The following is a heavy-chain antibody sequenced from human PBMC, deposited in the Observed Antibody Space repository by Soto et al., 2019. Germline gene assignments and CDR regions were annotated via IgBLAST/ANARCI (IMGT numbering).Heavy chain of an antibody. CDR2: IWYDGCNK. V-gene: IGHV3-33*01. CDR3: ARGTIVGDVGGLDY. D-gene: IGHD2-15*01. J-gene: IGHJ4*02. CDR1: GFTFSSYG. Sequence: QVQLVESGGGVVQPGRSLRLSCAASGFTFSSYGMHWVRQAPGKGLEWVAVIWYDGCNKYYADSVKGRFTISRDNSKNTLYLRMNSLRAEDTAVYYCARGTIVGDVGGLDYWGQGTLVTVSS.